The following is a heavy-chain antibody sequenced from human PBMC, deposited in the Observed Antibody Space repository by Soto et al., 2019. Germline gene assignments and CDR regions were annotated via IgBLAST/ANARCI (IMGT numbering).Heavy chain of an antibody. CDR1: GFTFSSYG. Sequence: GGSLRLSCAASGFTFSSYGMHWVRQAPGKGLEWVAVISYDGSNKYYADSVKGRFTISRDNSKNTLYLQMNSLRAEETAVYYCAKDLGGGGAARPPHWFDPWGQGTLVTVSS. D-gene: IGHD6-6*01. CDR3: AKDLGGGGAARPPHWFDP. V-gene: IGHV3-30*18. J-gene: IGHJ5*02. CDR2: ISYDGSNK.